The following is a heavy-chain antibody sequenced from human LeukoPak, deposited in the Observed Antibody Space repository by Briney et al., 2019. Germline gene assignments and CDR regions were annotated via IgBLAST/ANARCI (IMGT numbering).Heavy chain of an antibody. CDR1: GFTFSNYA. CDR2: FSESGGNT. Sequence: GGSLRLSCAASGFTFSNYAFSWVRQAPGKGLEWVSTFSESGGNTYYADSVKGRFTISRDNSKNTLYLQMNSLRAEDTAVYYCAKDPAVANTARRFQHWGQGTLVTVTS. D-gene: IGHD6-19*01. CDR3: AKDPAVANTARRFQH. J-gene: IGHJ1*01. V-gene: IGHV3-23*01.